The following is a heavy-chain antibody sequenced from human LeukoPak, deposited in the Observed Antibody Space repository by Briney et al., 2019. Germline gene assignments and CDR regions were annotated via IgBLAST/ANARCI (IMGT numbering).Heavy chain of an antibody. CDR3: ARGAYSSGWYGAFDI. V-gene: IGHV4-59*08. Sequence: PSETLPLTCTVSGGSISSYYWSWIRQPPGKGLEWIGYIYYSGSTNYNPSLKSRVIISVDTSKNQFSLKLSSVTAADTAVYYCARGAYSSGWYGAFDIWGQGTMVTVSS. CDR1: GGSISSYY. J-gene: IGHJ3*02. CDR2: IYYSGST. D-gene: IGHD6-19*01.